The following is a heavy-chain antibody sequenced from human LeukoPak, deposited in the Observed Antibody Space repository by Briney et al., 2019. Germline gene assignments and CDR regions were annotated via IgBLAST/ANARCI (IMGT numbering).Heavy chain of an antibody. D-gene: IGHD2-2*02. V-gene: IGHV3-11*01. CDR1: GFTFSDYY. J-gene: IGHJ6*03. CDR3: AKMVVPAAIREVWYYYYYMDV. Sequence: GGSLRLSCAASGFTFSDYYMSWIRQAPGKGLEWVSYISSSGSTIYYADSVKGRFTISRDNAKNSLYLQMNSLRAEDTAVYYCAKMVVPAAIREVWYYYYYMDVWGKGTTVTVSS. CDR2: ISSSGSTI.